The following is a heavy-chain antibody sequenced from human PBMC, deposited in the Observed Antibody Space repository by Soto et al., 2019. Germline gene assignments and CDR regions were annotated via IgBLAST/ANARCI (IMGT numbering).Heavy chain of an antibody. CDR1: GYPFTSYG. V-gene: IGHV1-18*01. CDR3: ARDRLIAVTGLLHY. D-gene: IGHD6-19*01. CDR2: ISAYNGKT. Sequence: QVQLVQSGAEVKKPGASVKVSCKTSGYPFTSYGINWLRQAPGQGPAWMGWISAYNGKTSYTQKFQGRVTMTTDTSTSTAYMELRSLRSDDTAVYYCARDRLIAVTGLLHYWGQGTLVTVSS. J-gene: IGHJ4*02.